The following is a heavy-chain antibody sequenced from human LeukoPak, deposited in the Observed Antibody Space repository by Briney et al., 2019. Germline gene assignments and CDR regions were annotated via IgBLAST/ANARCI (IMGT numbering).Heavy chain of an antibody. J-gene: IGHJ6*02. V-gene: IGHV1-46*01. D-gene: IGHD3-9*01. Sequence: GASVKVSCKASGYTFTSYYMHWVRQAPGQGLEWMGIINPSGGSTSYAQKVQGRVTMTRDTSTSTVYMELSSLRSEDTAVYYCATAYYDILTGYPVDGMDVWGQGPTVTVSS. CDR1: GYTFTSYY. CDR3: ATAYYDILTGYPVDGMDV. CDR2: INPSGGST.